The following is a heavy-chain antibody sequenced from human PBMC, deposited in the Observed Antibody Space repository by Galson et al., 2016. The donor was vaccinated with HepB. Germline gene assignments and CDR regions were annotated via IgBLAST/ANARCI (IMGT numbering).Heavy chain of an antibody. CDR2: ISSSTRTI. CDR1: GFTFSSYS. CDR3: ARGRCSSTSCHGLFDP. D-gene: IGHD2-2*01. Sequence: SLRLSCAASGFTFSSYSMNWVRQAPGKGLEWVSYISSSTRTIYYADSVKGRFTISRGNAKESLYLQMKSLSAEDTAVYYCARGRCSSTSCHGLFDPWGQGTLVTVSS. V-gene: IGHV3-48*01. J-gene: IGHJ5*02.